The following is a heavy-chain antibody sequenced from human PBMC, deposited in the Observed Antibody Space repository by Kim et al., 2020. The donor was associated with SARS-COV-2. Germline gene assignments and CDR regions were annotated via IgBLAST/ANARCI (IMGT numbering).Heavy chain of an antibody. CDR2: INHSGST. J-gene: IGHJ4*02. CDR3: ARGRYYGSGINRVRNFPLDY. V-gene: IGHV4-34*01. Sequence: SETLSLTCAVYGGSFSGYYWSWIRQPPGKGLEWIGEINHSGSTNYNPSLKSRVTISVDTSKNQFSLKLSSVTAADTAVYYCARGRYYGSGINRVRNFPLDYWGQGTLVTVSS. D-gene: IGHD3-10*01. CDR1: GGSFSGYY.